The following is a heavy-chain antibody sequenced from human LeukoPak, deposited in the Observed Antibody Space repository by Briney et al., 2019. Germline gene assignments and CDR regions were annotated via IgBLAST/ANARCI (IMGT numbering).Heavy chain of an antibody. Sequence: ASVKVSCKASGGTFSSYAISWVRQAPGQGLEWMGRIIPIFGTANYAQKFQGRVTITTDESTSTAYMELSSLRSDDTAVYYFARLRVWFGELPKEGYYFDYWGQGTLVTVSP. V-gene: IGHV1-69*05. J-gene: IGHJ4*02. CDR1: GGTFSSYA. CDR2: IIPIFGTA. D-gene: IGHD3-10*01. CDR3: ARLRVWFGELPKEGYYFDY.